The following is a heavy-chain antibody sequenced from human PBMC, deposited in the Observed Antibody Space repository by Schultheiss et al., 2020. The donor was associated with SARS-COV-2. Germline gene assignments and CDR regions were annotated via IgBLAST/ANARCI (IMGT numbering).Heavy chain of an antibody. D-gene: IGHD6-6*01. V-gene: IGHV4-34*01. CDR3: ARIRLYSSSSYP. CDR1: GGSFSGYY. CDR2: INHSGST. Sequence: GSLRLSCAVYGGSFSGYYWSWIRQPPGKGLEWIGEINHSGSTNYNPSLKSRVTISVDTSKNQFSLKLSSVTAADTAVYYCARIRLYSSSSYPWGQGTLVTVSS. J-gene: IGHJ5*02.